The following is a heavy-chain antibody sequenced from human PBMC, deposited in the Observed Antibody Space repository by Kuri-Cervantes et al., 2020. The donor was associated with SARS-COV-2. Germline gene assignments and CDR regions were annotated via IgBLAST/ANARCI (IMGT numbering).Heavy chain of an antibody. CDR3: ARCMWGRNPDHYYYMDV. Sequence: SVKVSCKASGGTFSSYAISWVRQAPGQGLEWMGGIIPIFGTANYAQKFQGRVTITTDESTSTAYMELSSLRSEDTAVYYCARCMWGRNPDHYYYMDVWGKGTTVTVSS. J-gene: IGHJ6*03. V-gene: IGHV1-69*05. CDR1: GGTFSSYA. CDR2: IIPIFGTA. D-gene: IGHD1-14*01.